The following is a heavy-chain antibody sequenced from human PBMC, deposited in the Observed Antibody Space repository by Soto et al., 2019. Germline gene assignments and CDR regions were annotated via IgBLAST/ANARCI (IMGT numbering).Heavy chain of an antibody. D-gene: IGHD3-10*02. CDR1: GGSIGSGGYY. J-gene: IGHJ3*02. V-gene: IGHV4-31*03. CDR3: ATFEIFVCSGSYHPFVT. CDR2: IYYSGST. Sequence: PSETLSLTCTVSGGSIGSGGYYWSWIRQHPGKGLEWIGYIYYSGSTYYNPSLKSRVTISVDTSKNQFSLKLSSVTAADTAVYYCATFEIFVCSGSYHPFVTWGQGTMVTLS.